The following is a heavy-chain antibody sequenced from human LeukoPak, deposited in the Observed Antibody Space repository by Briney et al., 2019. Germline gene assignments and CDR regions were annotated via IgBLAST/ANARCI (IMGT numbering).Heavy chain of an antibody. CDR2: ISDNGRTK. CDR1: GLTFSDYH. V-gene: IGHV3-11*01. CDR3: ATVHFGYFTF. D-gene: IGHD3-3*01. Sequence: GGSPRLSCAASGLTFSDYHMSWIRQAPGKGLEWVSHISDNGRTKYYANSVQGRFTVSRDNAKNSLYLQMNSLRADDTAVYYCATVHFGYFTFWGQGTPVPVSS. J-gene: IGHJ4*02.